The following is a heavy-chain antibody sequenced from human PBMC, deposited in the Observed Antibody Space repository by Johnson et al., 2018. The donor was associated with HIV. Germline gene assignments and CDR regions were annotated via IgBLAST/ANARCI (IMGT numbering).Heavy chain of an antibody. V-gene: IGHV3-30-3*01. CDR1: GFTFSSYA. CDR2: ISYDGSNK. Sequence: QVQLVESGGGVVQPGGSLRLSCAASGFTFSSYAMHWVRQAPGKGLEWVAVISYDGSNKYYADSVKGRFTISRDNSKNTLYLQMNSLRAEDTAVYYCARGGLGDYVVAFDIWGQGTMVTVSS. D-gene: IGHD4-17*01. CDR3: ARGGLGDYVVAFDI. J-gene: IGHJ3*02.